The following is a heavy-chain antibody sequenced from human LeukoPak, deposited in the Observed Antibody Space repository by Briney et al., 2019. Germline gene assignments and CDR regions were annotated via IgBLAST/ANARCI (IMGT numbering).Heavy chain of an antibody. CDR3: ARESVSGYYFDY. CDR2: INPTSGST. D-gene: IGHD3-3*01. Sequence: GASVKVSCKASGYTFTGYYMHWVRQAPGQGLEWMGYINPTSGSTNYAQRFQGRVTMTRDTSISTAYMELSRLRSDDTAVYYCARESVSGYYFDYWGQGTLVTVSS. CDR1: GYTFTGYY. J-gene: IGHJ4*02. V-gene: IGHV1-2*02.